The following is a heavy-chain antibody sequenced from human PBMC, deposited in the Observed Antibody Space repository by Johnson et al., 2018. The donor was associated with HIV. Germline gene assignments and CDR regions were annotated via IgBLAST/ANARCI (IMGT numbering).Heavy chain of an antibody. Sequence: VQLVESGGGLVQPGGSLRLSCAASGFTVSSNYMSWVRQAPGKGLEWVSVIYSGGSTYYSDSVKGRFTISRDNSKNTLYLQMNSLRGEDTSMYYCAKDWGRLSYSFDVWGQGTMVTVSS. V-gene: IGHV3-66*01. J-gene: IGHJ3*01. CDR3: AKDWGRLSYSFDV. D-gene: IGHD3-16*01. CDR1: GFTVSSNY. CDR2: IYSGGST.